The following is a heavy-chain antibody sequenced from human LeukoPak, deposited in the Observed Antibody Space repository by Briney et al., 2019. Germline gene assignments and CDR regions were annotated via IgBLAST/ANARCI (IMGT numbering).Heavy chain of an antibody. CDR1: GYNFTDCY. D-gene: IGHD2-15*01. CDR3: RRDLRGQGYDP. Sequence: ASVKVSCKASGYNFTDCYIHWVRQAPGQGPDWMGWINLHRGATDYAQKFRGRVTMTIDTSIKVVYTELSRQEADDTAGFYFRRDLRGQGYDPRGQGTLVTVSS. J-gene: IGHJ5*02. CDR2: INLHRGAT. V-gene: IGHV1-2*02.